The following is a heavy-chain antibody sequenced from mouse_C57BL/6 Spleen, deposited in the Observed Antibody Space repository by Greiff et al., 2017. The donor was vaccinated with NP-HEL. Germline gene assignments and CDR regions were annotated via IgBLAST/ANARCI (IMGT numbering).Heavy chain of an antibody. V-gene: IGHV2-4*01. CDR2: IWSGGST. Sequence: VHLVESGPGLVQPSQSLSITCTVSGFSLTSYGVHWVRQPPGKGLEWLGVIWSGGSTDYNAAFISRLSISKDNSKSQVFFKMNSLQADDTAIYYCAKNGNWDEGYYFDYWGQGTTLTVSS. CDR1: GFSLTSYG. D-gene: IGHD4-1*01. J-gene: IGHJ2*01. CDR3: AKNGNWDEGYYFDY.